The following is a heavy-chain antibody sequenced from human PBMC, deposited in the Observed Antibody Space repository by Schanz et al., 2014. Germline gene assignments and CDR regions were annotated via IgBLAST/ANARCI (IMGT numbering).Heavy chain of an antibody. CDR2: VHSSGST. CDR1: GGSIRGYY. CDR3: ARHLPGGYNNHGWFDP. V-gene: IGHV4-59*08. D-gene: IGHD4-4*01. Sequence: QVQLQESGPGLVKPSETLSLTCTVSGGSIRGYYCSWIRQPPGKGLEWIGYVHSSGSTNYNSSLKSRVTKTVDPSKTTFSLKLSSVTAADTAVYYCARHLPGGYNNHGWFDPWGQGTLVTVSS. J-gene: IGHJ5*02.